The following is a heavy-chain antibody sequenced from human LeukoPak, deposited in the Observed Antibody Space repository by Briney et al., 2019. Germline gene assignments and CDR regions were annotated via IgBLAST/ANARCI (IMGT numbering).Heavy chain of an antibody. D-gene: IGHD6-19*01. CDR1: GFTFSRYS. Sequence: GGSLRLSCAGSGFTFSRYSMNWFRQAPGKGLERVSSISSSSSYIFYADSVKGRFTISRDNANNSLYLQMSSLRAEDTAVYYCARDAQWLVPEGYYFYMDVWGKGTTVTVSS. V-gene: IGHV3-21*01. J-gene: IGHJ6*03. CDR3: ARDAQWLVPEGYYFYMDV. CDR2: ISSSSSYI.